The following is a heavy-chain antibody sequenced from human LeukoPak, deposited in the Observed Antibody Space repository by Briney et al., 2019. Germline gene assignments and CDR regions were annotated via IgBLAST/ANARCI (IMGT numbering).Heavy chain of an antibody. Sequence: GESLKISCKGSGYSFTSYWIGWVRQMPRKGLEWMGIIYPGDSDTRYSPSFQGQVTISADKSISTAYLQWSSLKASDTAMYYCARVGIAVAGTFSDYYYGMDVWGQGTTVTVSS. CDR2: IYPGDSDT. CDR3: ARVGIAVAGTFSDYYYGMDV. CDR1: GYSFTSYW. J-gene: IGHJ6*02. D-gene: IGHD6-19*01. V-gene: IGHV5-51*01.